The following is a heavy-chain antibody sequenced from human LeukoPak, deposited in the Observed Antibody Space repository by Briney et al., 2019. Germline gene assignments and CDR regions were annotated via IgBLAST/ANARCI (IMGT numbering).Heavy chain of an antibody. CDR2: ISYDGSNK. Sequence: PGRSLRLSCAASGFTFSSYAMHWVRQAPGKGLEGVAVISYDGSNKYYADSVKGRFTISRDNSKNTLYLQMNSRRAEDTAVYYCARAGYYYDSSGYSYLVDYWGQGTLVTVSS. D-gene: IGHD3-22*01. CDR3: ARAGYYYDSSGYSYLVDY. J-gene: IGHJ4*02. V-gene: IGHV3-30*04. CDR1: GFTFSSYA.